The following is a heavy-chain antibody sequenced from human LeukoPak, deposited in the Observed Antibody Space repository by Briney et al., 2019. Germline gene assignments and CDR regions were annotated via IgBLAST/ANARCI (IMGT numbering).Heavy chain of an antibody. D-gene: IGHD3-10*01. CDR2: ISYDGSNK. CDR3: AKDGRNTMVRGVILRVDY. Sequence: SGGSLRLSCAASGFTFSSYGMHWVRQAPGKGLEWVAVISYDGSNKYYADSVKGRFTISRDNSKNTLYLQMNSLRAEDTAVYYCAKDGRNTMVRGVILRVDYWGLGTLVTVSS. V-gene: IGHV3-30*18. J-gene: IGHJ4*02. CDR1: GFTFSSYG.